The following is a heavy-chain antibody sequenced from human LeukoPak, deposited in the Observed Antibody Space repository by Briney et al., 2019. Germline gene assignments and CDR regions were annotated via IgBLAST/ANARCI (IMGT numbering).Heavy chain of an antibody. Sequence: SETLSLTCTVAGGSITIQSGRCVRQPPGKGLEYVGYIYYSGKTNYNPSLNSRVTISVDTSKKQFSLKLDSVTAADTAVYYRTPGPGSPSGDNYGRPLDYWGQGTLVTVSS. CDR1: GGSITIQS. CDR3: TPGPGSPSGDNYGRPLDY. D-gene: IGHD5-18*01. V-gene: IGHV4-59*11. J-gene: IGHJ4*02. CDR2: IYYSGKT.